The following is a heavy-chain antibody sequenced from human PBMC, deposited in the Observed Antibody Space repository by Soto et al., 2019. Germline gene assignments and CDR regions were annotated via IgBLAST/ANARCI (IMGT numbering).Heavy chain of an antibody. CDR3: ARSRAGY. Sequence: SSETLSLTCAVYGGSFSGYYWSWIRQPPGKGLEWIGEINHSGSTNYNPSLKSRVTISVDTSKNQFSLKLSSVTAADTAVYYCARSRAGYWGQGTLVTVSS. CDR2: INHSGST. V-gene: IGHV4-34*01. J-gene: IGHJ4*02. CDR1: GGSFSGYY. D-gene: IGHD6-6*01.